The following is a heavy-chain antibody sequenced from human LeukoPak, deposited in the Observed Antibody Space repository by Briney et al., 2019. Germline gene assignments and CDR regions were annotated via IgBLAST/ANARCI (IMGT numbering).Heavy chain of an antibody. CDR3: ARVSGSYHYYYGMDV. J-gene: IGHJ6*02. CDR2: ISAYNGNT. CDR1: GYTFTSYG. Sequence: ASVKVSCKAPGYTFTSYGISWVRQAPGQGLEWMGWISAYNGNTNYAQKLQGRVTMTTDTSTSTAYMELRSLRSDDTAVYYCARVSGSYHYYYGMDVWGQGTTVTVSS. D-gene: IGHD1-26*01. V-gene: IGHV1-18*01.